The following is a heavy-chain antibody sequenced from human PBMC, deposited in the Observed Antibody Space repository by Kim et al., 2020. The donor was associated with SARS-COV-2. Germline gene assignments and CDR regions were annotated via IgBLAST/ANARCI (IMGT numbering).Heavy chain of an antibody. D-gene: IGHD2-2*01. CDR3: ARGGTNQLAQV. CDR2: IFYSGTT. V-gene: IGHV4-59*13. Sequence: SETLSLTCTVSGGSISNYYWNWIHQPPGKELEWMGYIFYSGTTNYNPSLKSRVTISLDTSKNQFSLKLTSVTAADTAVYFCARGGTNQLAQVWGQGTLVT. J-gene: IGHJ4*02. CDR1: GGSISNYY.